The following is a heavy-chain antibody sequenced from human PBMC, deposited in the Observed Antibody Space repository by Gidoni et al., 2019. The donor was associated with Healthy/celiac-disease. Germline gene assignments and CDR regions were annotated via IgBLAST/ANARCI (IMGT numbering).Heavy chain of an antibody. D-gene: IGHD1-26*01. CDR3: AKSVDSGSYWGYFDY. V-gene: IGHV3-23*01. Sequence: EVQLLESGGGLVQPGGSLRLSCAASGFTFSSYAMSWVRQAPGKGLEWVSAMSGSGGSTYYADSVKGRFTISRDNSKNTLYLQMNSLRAEDTAVYYCAKSVDSGSYWGYFDYWGQGTLVTVSS. CDR2: MSGSGGST. CDR1: GFTFSSYA. J-gene: IGHJ4*02.